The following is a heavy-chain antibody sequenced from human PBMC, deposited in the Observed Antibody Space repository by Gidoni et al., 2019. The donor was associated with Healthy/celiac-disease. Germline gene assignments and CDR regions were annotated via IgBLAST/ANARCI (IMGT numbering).Heavy chain of an antibody. Sequence: QVQLQQCVSGLLTPSETLSLPFAVYGGSFIGYYWSWIRQPPGKGLEWIGEINHSGSTNSNPSRKSRVTISVDTSKNQFSLKLSSVNAAETAVYYCASSNLGSGSPRAILDYWGQGTLVNVSS. J-gene: IGHJ4*02. V-gene: IGHV4-34*01. CDR2: INHSGST. CDR1: GGSFIGYY. CDR3: ASSNLGSGSPRAILDY. D-gene: IGHD3-10*02.